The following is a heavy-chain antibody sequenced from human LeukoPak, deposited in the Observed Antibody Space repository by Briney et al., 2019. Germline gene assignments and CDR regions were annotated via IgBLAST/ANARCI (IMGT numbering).Heavy chain of an antibody. CDR3: ARSSAILTGFRTAFFDY. J-gene: IGHJ4*02. D-gene: IGHD3-9*01. V-gene: IGHV1-18*01. Sequence: ASVKVSCKPSGYIFADFGVSWVRQAPGQGLEWMGWISAFNGNAAYAQNLQGRVTMTTDTSTNTAYMVLTSLRSDDTAVYYCARSSAILTGFRTAFFDYWGQGTLVTVSS. CDR1: GYIFADFG. CDR2: ISAFNGNA.